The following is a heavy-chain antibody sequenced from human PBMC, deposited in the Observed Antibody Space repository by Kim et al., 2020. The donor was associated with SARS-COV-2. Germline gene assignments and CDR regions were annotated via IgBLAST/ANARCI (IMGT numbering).Heavy chain of an antibody. CDR3: AKVRITMIVGDAFDI. V-gene: IGHV3-9*01. CDR1: GFTFDDYA. D-gene: IGHD3-22*01. J-gene: IGHJ3*02. CDR2: ISWNSGSI. Sequence: GGSLRLSCAASGFTFDDYAMHWVRQAPGKGLEWVSGISWNSGSIGYADSVKGRFTISRDNAKNSLYLQMNSLRAEDTALYYCAKVRITMIVGDAFDIWGQGTMVTVSS.